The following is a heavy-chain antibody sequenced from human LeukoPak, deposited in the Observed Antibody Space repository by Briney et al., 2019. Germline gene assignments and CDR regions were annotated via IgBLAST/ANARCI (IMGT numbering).Heavy chain of an antibody. V-gene: IGHV3-9*01. CDR1: GFTFDDYA. CDR3: ASSTWIQLWSSPMDV. J-gene: IGHJ6*02. CDR2: ISWNSGSI. D-gene: IGHD5-18*01. Sequence: GGSLRLSCAASGFTFDDYAMHWVRQAPGKGLERVSGISWNSGSIGYADSVKGRYTISRDNAKNSLYLQMNSLRAEDTAVYYCASSTWIQLWSSPMDVWGQGTTVTVSS.